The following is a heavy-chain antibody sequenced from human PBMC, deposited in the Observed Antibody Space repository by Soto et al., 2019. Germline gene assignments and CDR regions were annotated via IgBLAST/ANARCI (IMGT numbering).Heavy chain of an antibody. J-gene: IGHJ5*02. CDR1: GFTFSSYS. V-gene: IGHV3-21*01. D-gene: IGHD2-8*01. CDR2: ISSSSSYI. CDR3: AREAIVLMVYAPRGWFDP. Sequence: EVQLVESGGGLVKPGGSLRLSCAASGFTFSSYSMNWVRQAPGKGLEWVSSISSSSSYIYYADSVKGRLTISRDNAKNSLYLQMNSLRAEDTAVYYCAREAIVLMVYAPRGWFDPWGQGTLVTVSS.